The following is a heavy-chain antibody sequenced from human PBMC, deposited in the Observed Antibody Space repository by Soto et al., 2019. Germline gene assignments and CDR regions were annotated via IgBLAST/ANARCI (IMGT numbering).Heavy chain of an antibody. V-gene: IGHV4-30-4*01. Sequence: SETLSLTCTVSGGSISSGDYYWSWIRQPPGKGLEWIGYIYYSGNTYYNPSLKSRVTISVDTSKNQFSLKLSSVTAADTAVYYCARAPTWGSYRPIDYWGQGTLVTVS. J-gene: IGHJ4*02. CDR3: ARAPTWGSYRPIDY. CDR1: GGSISSGDYY. D-gene: IGHD3-16*02. CDR2: IYYSGNT.